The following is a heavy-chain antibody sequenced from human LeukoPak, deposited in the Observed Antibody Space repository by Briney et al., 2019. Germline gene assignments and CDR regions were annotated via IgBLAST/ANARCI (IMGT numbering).Heavy chain of an antibody. V-gene: IGHV1-2*02. Sequence: ASVKVSCMASGYTFTGYYMHWVRQAPGQGLEWMGWINPNSGGTNYAQKFQGRVTMTRDTSISTAYMELSRLRSDDTAVYYCATTVVVPAAIFWFDPWGQGTLVTVSS. CDR3: ATTVVVPAAIFWFDP. CDR2: INPNSGGT. D-gene: IGHD2-2*01. J-gene: IGHJ5*02. CDR1: GYTFTGYY.